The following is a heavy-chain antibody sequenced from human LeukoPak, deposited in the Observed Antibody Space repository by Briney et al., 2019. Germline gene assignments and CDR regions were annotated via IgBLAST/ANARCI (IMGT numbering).Heavy chain of an antibody. D-gene: IGHD2-15*01. CDR1: GFTLSSYW. V-gene: IGHV3-7*01. Sequence: GGSLRLSCAPSGFTLSSYWMSCVRQAPGEGREWVANIKQDGREKHYVDSVEGRFTISRDNAKNSLYLQMSSRRADDTAGYYCAKAPMVGDEYDYWGQGTLVTVSS. J-gene: IGHJ4*02. CDR2: IKQDGREK. CDR3: AKAPMVGDEYDY.